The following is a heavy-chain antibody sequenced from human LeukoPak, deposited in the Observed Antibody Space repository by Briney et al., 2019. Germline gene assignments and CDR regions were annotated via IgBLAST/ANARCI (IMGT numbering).Heavy chain of an antibody. CDR2: NSSSGSDI. V-gene: IGHV3-21*01. J-gene: IGHJ5*02. CDR3: AWAHYYDSSGYYYDVT. Sequence: MSGGSLRISCAASGFTFSSYAMSWVRQGPGKGLEWVSANSSSGSDIYYADSVKGRFTISRDNAKTSLYLQMNSLRAEDTAVYYCAWAHYYDSSGYYYDVTWGQGTLVTVSS. CDR1: GFTFSSYA. D-gene: IGHD3-22*01.